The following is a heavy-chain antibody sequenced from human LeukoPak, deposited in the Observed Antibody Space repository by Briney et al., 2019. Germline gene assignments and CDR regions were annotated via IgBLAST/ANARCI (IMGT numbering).Heavy chain of an antibody. CDR1: GDIVSSKSAA. CDR3: ARDRIAVTGSRWDAFDV. J-gene: IGHJ3*01. CDR2: TYYRSKWFN. Sequence: SQTLSLTCALSGDIVSSKSAAWHWLRQSPSRGREGLGSTYYRSKWFNDYAGAGKSRITFKPDTSKNQFSLQLNSVTPEDTAVYYCARDRIAVTGSRWDAFDVWGQGTMVTVSS. D-gene: IGHD6-19*01. V-gene: IGHV6-1*01.